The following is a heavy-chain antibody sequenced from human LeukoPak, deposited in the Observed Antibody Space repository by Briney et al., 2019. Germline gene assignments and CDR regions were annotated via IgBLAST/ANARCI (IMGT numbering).Heavy chain of an antibody. J-gene: IGHJ4*02. V-gene: IGHV3-9*01. D-gene: IGHD4-17*01. CDR2: ISWNSGSI. CDR1: GFTFHYYA. Sequence: GRSLRLSCAASGFTFHYYAMHWVRQAPGKGLEWVSGISWNSGSIGYADSVKGRFTISRDNAKNSLYLQMNSLRAEDTALYYCAKDSNTVPTGHFDYWGQGTLVTVSS. CDR3: AKDSNTVPTGHFDY.